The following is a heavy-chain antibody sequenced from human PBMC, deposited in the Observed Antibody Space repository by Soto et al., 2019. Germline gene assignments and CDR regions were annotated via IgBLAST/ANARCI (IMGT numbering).Heavy chain of an antibody. CDR1: GGSISSSSYY. D-gene: IGHD3-3*01. CDR2: IYYSGST. V-gene: IGHV4-39*01. CDR3: ARSLRFLELD. J-gene: IGHJ4*02. Sequence: PSETLSLTCTVSGGSISSSSYYWGWIRQPPGKGLEGIGSIYYSGSTYYNPSLKSRVTISVDTSKNQFSLKLSSVTAADTAVYYCARSLRFLELDWGQGTLVTVSS.